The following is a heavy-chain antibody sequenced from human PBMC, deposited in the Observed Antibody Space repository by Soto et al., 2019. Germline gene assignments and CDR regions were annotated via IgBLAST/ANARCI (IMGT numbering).Heavy chain of an antibody. V-gene: IGHV4-61*01. CDR1: GGSVSSNSYY. CDR3: AXADRRYCSVCTCYIFDY. D-gene: IGHD2-15*01. CDR2: TDYSGST. Sequence: SETLSLTCLVSGGSVSSNSYYWSWIRQPPGKGLEWIGYTDYSGSTRYNPSLTSRVTISVDTSKNQFSLKVSSVTAADTAVYYCAXADRRYCSVCTCYIFDYWGQGTQVTVSS. J-gene: IGHJ4*02.